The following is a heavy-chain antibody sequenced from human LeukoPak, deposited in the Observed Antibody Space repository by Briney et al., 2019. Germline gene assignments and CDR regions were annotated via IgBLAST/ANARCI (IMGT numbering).Heavy chain of an antibody. CDR3: ARDDLTVGYSSGWFHY. D-gene: IGHD6-19*01. CDR1: GGTFSSYA. V-gene: IGHV1-69*04. CDR2: IIPILGIA. J-gene: IGHJ4*02. Sequence: SVKVSCKASGGTFSSYAISWVRQAPGQGLEWMGRIIPILGIANYAQKFQGRVTITADKSTSTAYMELSRLRSEDTAVYYCARDDLTVGYSSGWFHYWGQGTLVTVSS.